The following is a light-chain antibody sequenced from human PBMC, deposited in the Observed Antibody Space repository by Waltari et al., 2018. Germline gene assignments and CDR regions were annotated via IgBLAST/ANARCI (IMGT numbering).Light chain of an antibody. V-gene: IGKV3-15*01. Sequence: EIVMTQSPATLSVSPGERATPSCRASQSVSSNLAWYQQKPGQAPRLLIYGASTMATGIPARFSGSGSGTEFTLTISSMQSEDFAVYYCQQYNNWPITFGGGTKVEIK. J-gene: IGKJ4*01. CDR1: QSVSSN. CDR3: QQYNNWPIT. CDR2: GAS.